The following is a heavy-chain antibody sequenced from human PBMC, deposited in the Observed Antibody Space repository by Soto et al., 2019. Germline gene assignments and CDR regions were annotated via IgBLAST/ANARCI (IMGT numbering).Heavy chain of an antibody. Sequence: SVKVSCKASGGTFSSYAISWVRQAPGQGLEWMGGIIPIFGTANYAQKFQGRVTITADESTSTAYMELSSLRSEDTAVYYCARDCPPCGHCGLFAPWGQGTLVTVAS. V-gene: IGHV1-69*13. CDR3: ARDCPPCGHCGLFAP. CDR2: IIPIFGTA. J-gene: IGHJ5*02. CDR1: GGTFSSYA. D-gene: IGHD2-21*02.